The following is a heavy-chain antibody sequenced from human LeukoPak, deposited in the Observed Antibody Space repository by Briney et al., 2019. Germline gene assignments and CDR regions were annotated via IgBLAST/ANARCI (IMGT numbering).Heavy chain of an antibody. CDR1: GYSFTSYW. J-gene: IGHJ4*02. CDR3: STARAFDSRSFDY. Sequence: GESLKISCKGSGYSFTSYWISWVRQMPGKGLEWMGRIDPSDSYTNYSPSFQGHVTISADKFINTAYLQWASLKASDTAMYYCSTARAFDSRSFDYWGQGSLVTVSS. D-gene: IGHD5-12*01. V-gene: IGHV5-10-1*01. CDR2: IDPSDSYT.